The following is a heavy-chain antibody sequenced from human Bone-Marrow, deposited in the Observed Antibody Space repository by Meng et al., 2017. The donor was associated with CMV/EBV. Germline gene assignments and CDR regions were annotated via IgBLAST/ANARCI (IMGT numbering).Heavy chain of an antibody. D-gene: IGHD7-27*01. CDR3: AKEATPGYYYYGMDV. CDR2: IRYDGSNK. J-gene: IGHJ6*02. V-gene: IGHV3-30*02. CDR1: GFTFSSYG. Sequence: GGSLRLSCAASGFTFSSYGMHWVRQAPGKGLEWVAFIRYDGSNKYYADSVKGRFTISRDNSKNTLYLQMNSLRAEDTAVYYCAKEATPGYYYYGMDVWGQGNTVNVSS.